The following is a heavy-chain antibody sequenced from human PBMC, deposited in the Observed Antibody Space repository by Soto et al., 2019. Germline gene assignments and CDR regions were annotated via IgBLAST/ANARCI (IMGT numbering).Heavy chain of an antibody. CDR1: GGTFSSYA. Sequence: QVQLVQSGAEVKKPGSSVKVSCKASGGTFSSYAISWVRQAPGQGLEWMGGIIPIVGTANYAQKFQGRVTITADESTSTAYMELSSLRSEDTAVYYCAREKEPWIAARCWFDPWGQGTLVTVSS. D-gene: IGHD6-6*01. V-gene: IGHV1-69*01. CDR3: AREKEPWIAARCWFDP. J-gene: IGHJ5*02. CDR2: IIPIVGTA.